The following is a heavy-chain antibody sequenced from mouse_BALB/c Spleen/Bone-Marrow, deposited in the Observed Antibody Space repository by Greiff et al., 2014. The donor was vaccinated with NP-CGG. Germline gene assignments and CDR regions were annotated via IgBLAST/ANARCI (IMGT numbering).Heavy chain of an antibody. D-gene: IGHD2-3*01. CDR3: AHDAPFAY. Sequence: VQLQQSGAELVKPRASVKLSCTTSGFNIKDTYIHWVKQRPEQGLEWIGRIDPANGNTKYDPEFQGKATITADTSPNTAYLHLSSLTSEDTAVYSCAHDAPFAYWGQGTLVTVSA. CDR1: GFNIKDTY. V-gene: IGHV14-3*02. CDR2: IDPANGNT. J-gene: IGHJ3*01.